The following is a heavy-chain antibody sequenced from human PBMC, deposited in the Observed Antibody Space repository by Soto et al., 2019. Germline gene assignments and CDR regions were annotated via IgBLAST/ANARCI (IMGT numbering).Heavy chain of an antibody. Sequence: SETLSLTCAVSGGSISSTNWWSWVRQPPGKGLEWIGYIYYSGSTYYNPSLKSRVTISVDTSKNQFSLKLSSVTAADTAVYYCARSYGYFDYWGQGTLVTVSS. CDR2: IYYSGST. CDR3: ARSYGYFDY. V-gene: IGHV4-4*02. J-gene: IGHJ4*02. CDR1: GGSISSTNW. D-gene: IGHD3-16*01.